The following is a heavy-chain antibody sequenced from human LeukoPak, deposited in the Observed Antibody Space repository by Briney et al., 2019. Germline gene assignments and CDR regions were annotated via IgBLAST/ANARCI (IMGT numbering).Heavy chain of an antibody. V-gene: IGHV3-9*01. CDR3: ARDPGTGYYFDY. J-gene: IGHJ4*02. D-gene: IGHD1-14*01. Sequence: GGSLRLSCAASGFTFDDYAMHWVRQAPGKGLEWVSGISWNSGSIGYADSVKGRFTISRDNSKNTLYLQMNSLRAEDTAVYYCARDPGTGYYFDYWGQGTLVTVSS. CDR1: GFTFDDYA. CDR2: ISWNSGSI.